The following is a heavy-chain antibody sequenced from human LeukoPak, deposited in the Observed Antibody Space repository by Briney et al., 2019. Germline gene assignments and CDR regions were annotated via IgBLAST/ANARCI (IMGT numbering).Heavy chain of an antibody. CDR1: GVTFSKYA. D-gene: IGHD6-19*01. CDR2: IAYADSTE. J-gene: IGHJ3*01. V-gene: IGHV3-30*04. Sequence: GGCLRLSCTASGVTFSKYALHWVREAPGKGVEWVAVIAYADSTESHADSVKRRLTISRDSSKNMLYLQMNSLRPEDTAAYYCARGGQWLVGCAFDLWGQGTMVTVSS. CDR3: ARGGQWLVGCAFDL.